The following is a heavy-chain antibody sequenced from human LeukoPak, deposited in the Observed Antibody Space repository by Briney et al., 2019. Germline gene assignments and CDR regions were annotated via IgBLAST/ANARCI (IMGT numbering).Heavy chain of an antibody. Sequence: GGSLRLSCAVSRFAFSNYGMSWVRQAPGKGLEWVSAISGSGGSTYYADSVKGRFTISRDNSKNTLYLQMNSLRAEDTAVYYCAREGGIWSGYYNYFDYWGQGTLVTVSS. J-gene: IGHJ4*02. D-gene: IGHD3-3*01. CDR2: ISGSGGST. V-gene: IGHV3-23*01. CDR3: AREGGIWSGYYNYFDY. CDR1: RFAFSNYG.